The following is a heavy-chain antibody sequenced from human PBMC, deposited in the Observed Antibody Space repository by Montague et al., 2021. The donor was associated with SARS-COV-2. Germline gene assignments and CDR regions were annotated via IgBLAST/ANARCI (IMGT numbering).Heavy chain of an antibody. CDR1: GGSISSGGYY. CDR2: IYYSGST. D-gene: IGHD3-22*01. J-gene: IGHJ3*02. CDR3: ARARITMIVVVNAFDI. V-gene: IGHV4-31*03. Sequence: TLSLTCTVSGGSISSGGYYWSWIRQHPGKGLERIGYIYYSGSTYYXPSLKSRVTISVDTSKNQFSLKLSSVTAADTAVYYCARARITMIVVVNAFDIWGQGTMVTVSS.